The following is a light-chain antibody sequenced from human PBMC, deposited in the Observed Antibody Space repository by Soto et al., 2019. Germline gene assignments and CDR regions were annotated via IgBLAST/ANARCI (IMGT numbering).Light chain of an antibody. CDR3: SSYTSISTYV. V-gene: IGLV2-14*01. CDR1: SSDVGGYNF. Sequence: QSVLTQPASVSGSPGQSITISCTGTSSDVGGYNFVSWYQQHPVKAPKLMIYDVTNRPSGVSNRFSGSKSGNTASLTISGLQAEDEADYYCSSYTSISTYVFGTGTKVTV. J-gene: IGLJ1*01. CDR2: DVT.